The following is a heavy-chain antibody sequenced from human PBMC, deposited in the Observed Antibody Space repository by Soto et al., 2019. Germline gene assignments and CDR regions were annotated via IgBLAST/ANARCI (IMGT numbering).Heavy chain of an antibody. Sequence: GRSLRLSCAASGFTFSSYWMSWVRQAPGKGLEWVANIKQDGSEKYYVDSVKGRFTISRDNAKNSLYLQMNSLRAEDTAVYYCARSRGGSGSYYKSYYFDYWGQGTLVTVSS. CDR1: GFTFSSYW. V-gene: IGHV3-7*03. D-gene: IGHD3-10*01. CDR2: IKQDGSEK. CDR3: ARSRGGSGSYYKSYYFDY. J-gene: IGHJ4*02.